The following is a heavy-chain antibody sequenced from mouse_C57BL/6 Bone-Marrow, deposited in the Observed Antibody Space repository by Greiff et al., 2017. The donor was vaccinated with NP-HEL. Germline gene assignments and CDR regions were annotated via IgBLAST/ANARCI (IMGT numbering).Heavy chain of an antibody. CDR1: GYTFTDYY. CDR3: ARQLSLYFDY. V-gene: IGHV1-76*01. D-gene: IGHD3-2*02. CDR2: IYPGSGNT. J-gene: IGHJ2*01. Sequence: QVQLQQSGAELVRPGASVKLSCKASGYTFTDYYINWVKQRPGQGLEWIARIYPGSGNTYYNEKFKGKATLTAEKSSSTAYMQLSSLTSEDSAVYFCARQLSLYFDYWGQGTTLTVSS.